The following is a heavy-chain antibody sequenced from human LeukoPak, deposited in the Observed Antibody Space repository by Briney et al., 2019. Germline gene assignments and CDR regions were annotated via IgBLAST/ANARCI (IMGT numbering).Heavy chain of an antibody. J-gene: IGHJ5*02. D-gene: IGHD3-22*01. CDR3: AREHDSSGYYYGGWFDP. CDR1: GYTFTSYH. V-gene: IGHV1-46*01. CDR2: INISGGST. Sequence: ASVKVSCKASGYTFTSYHMHWVRQAPGQGLEWMGIINISGGSTSYAQKFQGRVTMIRDTSTSTIYMELSSLRSEDTDVYYCAREHDSSGYYYGGWFDPWGQGTLVSVSS.